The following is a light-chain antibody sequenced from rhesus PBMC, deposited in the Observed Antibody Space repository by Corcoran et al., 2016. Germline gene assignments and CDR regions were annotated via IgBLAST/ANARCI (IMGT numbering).Light chain of an antibody. CDR3: TSYAGSDTYI. CDR2: EVR. V-gene: IGLV2-32*02. CDR1: NSDIGDYNY. Sequence: QAALAQPLSLSGSPGQSVTISRTGTNSDIGDYNYVAWYQQHPGTAPKILIYEVRKRPSGVSDRFSGSKSCNTASLTISGLQAEDEADYYCTSYAGSDTYIFGDGTRLTV. J-gene: IGLJ1*01.